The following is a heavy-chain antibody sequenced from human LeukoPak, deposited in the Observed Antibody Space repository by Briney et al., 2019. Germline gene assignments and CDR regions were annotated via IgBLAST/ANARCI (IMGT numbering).Heavy chain of an antibody. D-gene: IGHD6-13*01. Sequence: PGGSLRLSCAVSGFSFSSYAMSWVRQAPGKGLGWVSAISGSGGSTYYADSVKGRFTISRDHSKNTQYLQMNSLRAEDTAVYYCAISSWYAFDYWGQGTLVTVSP. V-gene: IGHV3-23*01. CDR1: GFSFSSYA. CDR2: ISGSGGST. J-gene: IGHJ4*02. CDR3: AISSWYAFDY.